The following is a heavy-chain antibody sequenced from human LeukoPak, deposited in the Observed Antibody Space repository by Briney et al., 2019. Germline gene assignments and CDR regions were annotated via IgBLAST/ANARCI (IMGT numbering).Heavy chain of an antibody. D-gene: IGHD3-22*01. Sequence: GESVKISCKGSGYSFTSYWIGWVRQMPGKGLEWMGIIYPGDSDTRYSPSFQGQVTISADKSINTAYLQWSSLKASDTAMYYCASPRSPYDSSGYYYYWGQGTLVTVSS. CDR3: ASPRSPYDSSGYYYY. J-gene: IGHJ4*02. V-gene: IGHV5-51*01. CDR1: GYSFTSYW. CDR2: IYPGDSDT.